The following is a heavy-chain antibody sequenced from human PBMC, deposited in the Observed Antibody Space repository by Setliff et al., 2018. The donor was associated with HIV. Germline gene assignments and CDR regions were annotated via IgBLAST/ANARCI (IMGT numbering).Heavy chain of an antibody. CDR3: ARNPHYFDRSGSYSWFYFDF. D-gene: IGHD3-22*01. CDR2: IYYSRST. J-gene: IGHJ4*02. V-gene: IGHV4-59*11. CDR1: GGSISSHY. Sequence: SETLSLTCSVSGGSISSHYWSWIRQPPGKGLEWIGYIYYSRSTNYNPSLKSRVTISVDTSKNHFSLRLSSVSAADTAVYYRARNPHYFDRSGSYSWFYFDFWGQGALVTVSS.